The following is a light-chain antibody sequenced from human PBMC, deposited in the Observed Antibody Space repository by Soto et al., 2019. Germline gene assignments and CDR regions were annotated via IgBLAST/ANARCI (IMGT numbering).Light chain of an antibody. CDR3: LHTFSIPRT. CDR1: QGLGDR. CDR2: FAS. J-gene: IGKJ1*01. Sequence: DIQMTQSPSAMPASVEDRVTVTCRASQGLGDRLAWYQQRPGKVPQLVVYFASTLPSRVPSSFSASGSGAEFILTINPLQAEDFATYYCLHTFSIPRTFGQGTKVEIK. V-gene: IGKV1D-12*01.